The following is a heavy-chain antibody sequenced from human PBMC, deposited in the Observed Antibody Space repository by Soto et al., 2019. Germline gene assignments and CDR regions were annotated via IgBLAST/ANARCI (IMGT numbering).Heavy chain of an antibody. CDR3: TRDMIPGEDYYYMDV. Sequence: PGGSLRLSCTASGFTFGDYAMSWFRQAPGKGLEWVGFIRSKAYGGTTEYAASVKGRFTISRDDSKSIAYLQMNSLKTEDTAVYYCTRDMIPGEDYYYMDVWGKGTTVTVSS. D-gene: IGHD3-16*01. CDR2: IRSKAYGGTT. V-gene: IGHV3-49*03. CDR1: GFTFGDYA. J-gene: IGHJ6*03.